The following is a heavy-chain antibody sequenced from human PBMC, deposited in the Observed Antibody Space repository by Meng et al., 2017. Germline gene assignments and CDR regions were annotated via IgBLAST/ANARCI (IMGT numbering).Heavy chain of an antibody. V-gene: IGHV3-21*01. CDR1: GFTFSSYS. CDR2: ISSSSSYI. D-gene: IGHD7-27*01. J-gene: IGHJ4*02. Sequence: GESLKISCAASGFTFSSYSMNWVRQAPGKGLEWVSSISSSSSYIYYADSVKGRFTISRENAKNSLYLQMNSLRAEDTAVYYCARASTGEGYWGQGTLVTVSS. CDR3: ARASTGEGY.